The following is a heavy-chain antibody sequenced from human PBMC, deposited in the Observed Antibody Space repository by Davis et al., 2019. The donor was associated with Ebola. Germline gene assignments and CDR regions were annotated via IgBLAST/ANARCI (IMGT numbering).Heavy chain of an antibody. D-gene: IGHD6-13*01. V-gene: IGHV3-11*01. J-gene: IGHJ6*02. CDR1: GFTFSDYY. CDR2: ISSSGSTI. CDR3: ARYIAAAGNNDYYYGMDV. Sequence: GESLKISCAASGFTFSDYYMSWIRQAPGKGLEWVSYISSSGSTIYYADSVKGRFTISRDNAKNSLYLQMNSLRAEDTAVYYCARYIAAAGNNDYYYGMDVWGQGTTVTVSS.